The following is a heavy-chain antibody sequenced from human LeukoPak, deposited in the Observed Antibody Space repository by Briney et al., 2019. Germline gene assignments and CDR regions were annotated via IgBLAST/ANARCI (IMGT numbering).Heavy chain of an antibody. CDR3: ARVRGIVAAIRDV. V-gene: IGHV1-2*02. D-gene: IGHD2-2*02. CDR1: GYTFTGYY. Sequence: GASVKVSCKASGYTFTGYYMHWGRQAPGQGLEWMGWINPNSGGTNYAQKFQGRVTMTRDTSISTAYMELSRLRSDDTAVYYCARVRGIVAAIRDVWGQGTTVTVSS. J-gene: IGHJ6*02. CDR2: INPNSGGT.